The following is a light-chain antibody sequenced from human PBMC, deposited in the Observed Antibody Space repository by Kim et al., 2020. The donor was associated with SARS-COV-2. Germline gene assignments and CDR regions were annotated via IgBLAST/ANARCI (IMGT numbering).Light chain of an antibody. V-gene: IGLV3-19*01. Sequence: SSELTQDPAVSVALGQTVRITCQGDSLRSYYATWYQQKPGQAPKVVIYGKDNRPSGVPDRFSGSSSGNTAYLTITGTQAGDEADYYCNSWDSNDYVVFGGGTQLTVL. CDR2: GKD. CDR3: NSWDSNDYVV. J-gene: IGLJ2*01. CDR1: SLRSYY.